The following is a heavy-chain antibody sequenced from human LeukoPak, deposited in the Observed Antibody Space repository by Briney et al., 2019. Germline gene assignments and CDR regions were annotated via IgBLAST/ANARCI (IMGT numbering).Heavy chain of an antibody. D-gene: IGHD1-26*01. V-gene: IGHV4-59*01. Sequence: SETLSLTCTVSGGSISSYYWSWIRQPPGKGLEWIGYIYYSGSTNYNPSLKSRVTISVDTSKDQFSLKLSSVTAADTAVYYCARVGATIDYWGQGTLVTVSS. CDR3: ARVGATIDY. CDR1: GGSISSYY. J-gene: IGHJ4*02. CDR2: IYYSGST.